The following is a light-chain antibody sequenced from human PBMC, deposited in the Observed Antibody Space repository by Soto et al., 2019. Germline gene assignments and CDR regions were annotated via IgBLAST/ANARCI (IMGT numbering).Light chain of an antibody. J-gene: IGKJ4*01. CDR2: KAS. V-gene: IGKV1-5*03. Sequence: DIQMTQSPSTLSASVGDRVTISCRASQSINSWLAGYQQKPGKAPKLLIYKASTLDSGVPSRFSGSGSGTEFTLTINSLQPDDFATYYCQQYGDYTTFGGGTKVEIK. CDR3: QQYGDYTT. CDR1: QSINSW.